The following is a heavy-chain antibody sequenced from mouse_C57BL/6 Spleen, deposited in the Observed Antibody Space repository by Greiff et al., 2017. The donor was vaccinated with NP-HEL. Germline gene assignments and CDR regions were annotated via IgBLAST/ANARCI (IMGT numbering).Heavy chain of an antibody. V-gene: IGHV1-15*01. CDR3: TPDYGGRAWFAY. J-gene: IGHJ3*01. D-gene: IGHD1-1*02. CDR1: GYTFTDYE. CDR2: IDPETGGT. Sequence: QVQLKESGAELVRPGASVTLSCKASGYTFTDYEMHWVKQTPVHGLEWIGAIDPETGGTAYNQKFKGKAILTADKSSSTAYMELRSLTSEDSAVYYCTPDYGGRAWFAYWGQGTLVTVSA.